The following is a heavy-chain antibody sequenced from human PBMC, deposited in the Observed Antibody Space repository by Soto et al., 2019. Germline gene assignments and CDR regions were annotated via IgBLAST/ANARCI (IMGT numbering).Heavy chain of an antibody. CDR1: GFTVSSNY. CDR3: ARVNGYCSSTSCYEVFDY. V-gene: IGHV3-66*01. Sequence: PGGSLRLSCAASGFTVSSNYMSWVRQAPGKGLEWVSVIYSGGSTYYADSVKGRFTISRDNSKNTLYLQMNSLRAEDTAVYYCARVNGYCSSTSCYEVFDYWGQGTLVTVSS. D-gene: IGHD2-2*01. CDR2: IYSGGST. J-gene: IGHJ4*02.